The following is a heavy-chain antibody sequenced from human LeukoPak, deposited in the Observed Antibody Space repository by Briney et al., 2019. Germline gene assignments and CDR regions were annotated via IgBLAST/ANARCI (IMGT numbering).Heavy chain of an antibody. CDR2: FSGSGGRT. Sequence: GGSLRLSCAASRFTFSTYAMSWVRQAPGKGLEWVSTFSGSGGRTYYADSVKGRFTISRDNSKNTRYLQMNSLRAEDTAVYYCAKVTSSWNYFDYWGQGAPVTVSS. CDR3: AKVTSSWNYFDY. V-gene: IGHV3-23*01. D-gene: IGHD6-13*01. CDR1: RFTFSTYA. J-gene: IGHJ4*02.